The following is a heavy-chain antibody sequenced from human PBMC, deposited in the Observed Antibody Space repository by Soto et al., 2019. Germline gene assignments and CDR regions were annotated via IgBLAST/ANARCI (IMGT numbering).Heavy chain of an antibody. D-gene: IGHD3-10*01. V-gene: IGHV4-39*01. J-gene: IGHJ3*02. Sequence: QLQLQESGPGLVKPSETLSLTCTVSGGSISSSSYYWGWIRQPPGKGLEWIGSIYYSGSTYYNPSLKSRVTVSVDTSKNQFSLKLSSVTAADTAVYYCARHLVILWFGEPHPGAFDIWGQGTMVTVSS. CDR2: IYYSGST. CDR3: ARHLVILWFGEPHPGAFDI. CDR1: GGSISSSSYY.